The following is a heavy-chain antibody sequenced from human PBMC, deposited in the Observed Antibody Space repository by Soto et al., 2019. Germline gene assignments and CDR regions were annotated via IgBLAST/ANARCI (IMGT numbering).Heavy chain of an antibody. CDR1: GYTFTSYY. Sequence: QVQLVQSGAEVKKPGASVKVSCKASGYTFTSYYMHWVRQAPGQGLEWMGIINPSGGSTSYGQKFQGRVPMTRDTSTSTVYMELSSLRSEDTAVYYCAGVRPTYYYDSSGYYFGYWGQGTLVTVSS. V-gene: IGHV1-46*01. D-gene: IGHD3-22*01. CDR2: INPSGGST. J-gene: IGHJ4*02. CDR3: AGVRPTYYYDSSGYYFGY.